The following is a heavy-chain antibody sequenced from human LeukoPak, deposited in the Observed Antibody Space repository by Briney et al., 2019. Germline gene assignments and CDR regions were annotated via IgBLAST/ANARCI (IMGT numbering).Heavy chain of an antibody. Sequence: GGSLRLSCAVSGFTFSSYSMNWVRRAPGKGLEWVSYISSSSNTIYYADSVKGRFTISRDNAKNSLYLQMNSLRADDTAVYYCARQGCSSTSCYVGESIYWGQGTLVTVSS. D-gene: IGHD2-2*01. CDR3: ARQGCSSTSCYVGESIY. V-gene: IGHV3-48*04. CDR2: ISSSSNTI. J-gene: IGHJ4*02. CDR1: GFTFSSYS.